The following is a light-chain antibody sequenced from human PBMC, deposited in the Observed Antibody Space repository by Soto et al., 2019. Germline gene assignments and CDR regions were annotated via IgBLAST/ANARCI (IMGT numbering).Light chain of an antibody. CDR2: NVS. CDR3: CSYVGGYSYV. J-gene: IGLJ1*01. V-gene: IGLV2-11*01. CDR1: SSDVGDYNS. Sequence: QSVLTQPRSVSGSPGQSVTVSCIGTSSDVGDYNSVSWYQQHPGTAPKLMIYNVSKRPSGVPGRSSGSKSGNTASLTISGLQAEDEADYYCCSYVGGYSYVFGSGTKLTVL.